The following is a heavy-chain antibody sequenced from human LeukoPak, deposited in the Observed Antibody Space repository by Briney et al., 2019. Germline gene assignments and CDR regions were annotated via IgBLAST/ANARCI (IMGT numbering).Heavy chain of an antibody. CDR2: IYYSGST. D-gene: IGHD5-12*01. V-gene: IGHV4-59*01. CDR1: GGSISSYY. Sequence: SETLSLTCTVSGGSISSYYWSWIRQPPGKGLEWIGYIYYSGSTNCIPSLKSRVTMSVDTSKTQFSLKLSSVTAADTAVYYCARVMPTERSYSGLNYYFDYWGQGTLVTVSS. J-gene: IGHJ4*02. CDR3: ARVMPTERSYSGLNYYFDY.